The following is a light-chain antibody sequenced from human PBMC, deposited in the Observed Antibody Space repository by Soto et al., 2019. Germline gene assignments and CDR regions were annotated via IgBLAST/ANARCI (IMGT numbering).Light chain of an antibody. CDR3: SSYTSSSTRV. Sequence: QSALTQPASVSGSPGQSITISCTGTSSDVGGYNYVSWYQQHPGKAPKLMIYEVSNRPSGVSNRFSGSKSGNTASLTIAGLQAEDEADYYGSSYTSSSTRVFGGGTKLTV. CDR2: EVS. V-gene: IGLV2-14*01. CDR1: SSDVGGYNY. J-gene: IGLJ3*02.